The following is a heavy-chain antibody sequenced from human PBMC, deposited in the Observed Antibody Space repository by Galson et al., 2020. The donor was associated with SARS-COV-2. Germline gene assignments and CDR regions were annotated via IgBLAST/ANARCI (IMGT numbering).Heavy chain of an antibody. CDR3: ARGAHYDFWSGYYTQNDYYGMDV. V-gene: IGHV3-13*04. J-gene: IGHJ6*02. CDR2: IKVTGDT. CDR1: GFTFSSYD. D-gene: IGHD3-3*01. Sequence: GESLKISCAVSGFTFSSYDMHWVRQATGKGLEWVSTIKVTGDTYYQGSVKGRFTISRESAKNSLYLQMNSLRAGDTAVYYCARGAHYDFWSGYYTQNDYYGMDVWGQGTTVSVSS.